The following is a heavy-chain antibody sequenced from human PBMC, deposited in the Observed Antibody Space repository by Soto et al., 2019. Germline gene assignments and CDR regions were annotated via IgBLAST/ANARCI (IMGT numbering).Heavy chain of an antibody. CDR1: EFQFRTHG. CDR2: ISYDGNNK. Sequence: PLRVSCAASEFQFRTHGLHRIRQATKKGLEWVAVISYDGNNKYYADSVKGRFTSSRDDSKNTVYLEMNSLRNEDTAVYSCAKDARSSSSGACLHNWLDICGEGPLVTGSS. CDR3: AKDARSSSSGACLHNWLDI. D-gene: IGHD3-22*01. V-gene: IGHV3-30*18. J-gene: IGHJ5*01.